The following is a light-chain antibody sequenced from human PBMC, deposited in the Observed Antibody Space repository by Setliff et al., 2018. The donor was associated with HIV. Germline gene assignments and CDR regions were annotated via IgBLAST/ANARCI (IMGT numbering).Light chain of an antibody. Sequence: QSVLTQPASVSGSPGQSITISCTGTSSDIGGYNYVSWYQQHPGKAPRLMIFDVTKRPSGVSNRFSGSKSGDTASLTISGLQAEDEGDYYCSSYTSSSTFVLFGGGT. J-gene: IGLJ2*01. CDR3: SSYTSSSTFVL. CDR1: SSDIGGYNY. V-gene: IGLV2-14*03. CDR2: DVT.